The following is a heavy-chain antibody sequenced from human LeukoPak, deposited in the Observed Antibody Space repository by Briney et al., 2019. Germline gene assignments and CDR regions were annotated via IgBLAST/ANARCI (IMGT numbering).Heavy chain of an antibody. CDR3: AKDLKTSSSLEDWFDP. CDR1: GFTFSSYG. V-gene: IGHV3-33*06. Sequence: GRSLRLSCAASGFTFSSYGMHWVRQAPGKGLEWVAVIWYDGSNKYYADSVKGRFTISRDNSKNTLYLQMNSLRAEDTAVYYCAKDLKTSSSLEDWFDPWGQGTLVTVSS. D-gene: IGHD6-13*01. J-gene: IGHJ5*02. CDR2: IWYDGSNK.